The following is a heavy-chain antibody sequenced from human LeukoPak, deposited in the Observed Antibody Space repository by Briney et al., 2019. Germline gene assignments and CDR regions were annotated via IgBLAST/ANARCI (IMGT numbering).Heavy chain of an antibody. Sequence: PSETLSLTCTVSGGSISSGSYYWSWIRQPAGKGLEWIGRIYTSGSTNYNPSLKSRVTISVDTSKNQFSLKLSSVTAADTAVYYCAREGLFSTEQQLARFYYYYYMDVWGKGTTVTVSS. CDR2: IYTSGST. CDR3: AREGLFSTEQQLARFYYYYYMDV. CDR1: GGSISSGSYY. J-gene: IGHJ6*03. V-gene: IGHV4-61*02. D-gene: IGHD6-13*01.